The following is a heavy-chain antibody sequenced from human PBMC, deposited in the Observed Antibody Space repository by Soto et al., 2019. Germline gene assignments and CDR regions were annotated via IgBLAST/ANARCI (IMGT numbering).Heavy chain of an antibody. CDR2: IYYSGST. J-gene: IGHJ4*02. CDR1: GGSISSSSYY. D-gene: IGHD1-26*01. CDR3: ARRMSGSYSHYFDY. V-gene: IGHV4-39*01. Sequence: SETLSLTCTVSGGSISSSSYYWGWIRQPPGKGLEWIGSIYYSGSTYYNPSLKSRVTISVDTSKNQFSLKLSSVTAADTAVYYCARRMSGSYSHYFDYWGQGTLVTVSS.